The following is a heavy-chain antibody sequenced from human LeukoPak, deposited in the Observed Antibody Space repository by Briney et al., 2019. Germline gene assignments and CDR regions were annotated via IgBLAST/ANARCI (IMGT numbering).Heavy chain of an antibody. D-gene: IGHD6-6*01. V-gene: IGHV1-8*01. J-gene: IGHJ4*02. Sequence: GASVRVSCKASGYTFTCYDINWVRQATGQGLEWMGWINPNSGNTGYAQKFQGRVTMTRNTSISTAYMELSSLRSEDTAVYYCARGFTLDSSSSGSDYWGQGTLVTVSS. CDR2: INPNSGNT. CDR1: GYTFTCYD. CDR3: ARGFTLDSSSSGSDY.